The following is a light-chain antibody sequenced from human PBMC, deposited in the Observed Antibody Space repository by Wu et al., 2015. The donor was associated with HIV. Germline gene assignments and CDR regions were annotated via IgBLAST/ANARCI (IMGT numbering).Light chain of an antibody. CDR2: NSS. V-gene: IGKV3-20*01. CDR3: QQYGRSPIT. Sequence: ACRASQXVGSIYLAWYQQKPRPRLPRLLIYNSSTAGPLASQDRFSGSGSGTEFTLTISRLEPDDFAVYFCQQYGRSPITFGQGTRLEIK. J-gene: IGKJ5*01. CDR1: QXVGSIY.